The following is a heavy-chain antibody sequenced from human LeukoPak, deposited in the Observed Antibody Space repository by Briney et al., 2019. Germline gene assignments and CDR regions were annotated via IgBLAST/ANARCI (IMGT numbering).Heavy chain of an antibody. CDR3: AKDMGQWLGIDY. V-gene: IGHV3-43D*04. CDR1: GFTFDDYA. J-gene: IGHJ4*02. D-gene: IGHD6-19*01. CDR2: ISWDGGST. Sequence: PGGSLRLPCAASGFTFDDYAMHWVRQAPGKGLEWVSLISWDGGSTYYADSVKGRFTISRDNSKNSLYLQMNSLRVEDTALYYCAKDMGQWLGIDYWGQGTLVTVSS.